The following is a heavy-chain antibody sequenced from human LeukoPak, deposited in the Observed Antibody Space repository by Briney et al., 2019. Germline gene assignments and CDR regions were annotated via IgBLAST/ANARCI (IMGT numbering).Heavy chain of an antibody. CDR2: INPSGGST. V-gene: IGHV1-46*01. D-gene: IGHD5-12*01. CDR3: ATDIVEGFDP. Sequence: GASVKVSCKASGYTFTSYYMHWVRQAPGQGLEWMGIINPSGGSTSYAQKFQGRVTMTRDTSTSTVYMELSGLRSEDTAVYYCATDIVEGFDPWGQGTLVTVSS. J-gene: IGHJ5*02. CDR1: GYTFTSYY.